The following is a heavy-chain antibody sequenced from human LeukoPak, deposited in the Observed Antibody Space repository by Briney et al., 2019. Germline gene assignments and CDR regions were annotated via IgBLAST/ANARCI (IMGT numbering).Heavy chain of an antibody. V-gene: IGHV4-59*01. CDR2: IYYSGST. CDR3: AREWGQGEMATTYFDY. J-gene: IGHJ4*02. CDR1: GGSFSGYY. D-gene: IGHD5-24*01. Sequence: PSETLSLTCAVYGGSFSGYYWSWIRQPPGKGLEWIGYIYYSGSTNYNPSLKSRVTISVDTSKNQFSLKLSSVTAADTAVYYCAREWGQGEMATTYFDYWGQGTLVTVSS.